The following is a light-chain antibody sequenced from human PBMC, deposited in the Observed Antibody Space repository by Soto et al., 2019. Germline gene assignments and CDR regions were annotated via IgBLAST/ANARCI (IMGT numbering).Light chain of an antibody. CDR1: QSVTSS. V-gene: IGKV3-11*01. J-gene: IGKJ4*01. CDR3: QQRTSWPI. Sequence: EIVLTQSPATLSLSPGDRATLSCRASQSVTSSLAWFQQKPGQAPRLLIYDVSRRATAIPARFSGSGSGTDFTLTISSLEPEDFAVYYCQQRTSWPIFGGGTKVEIK. CDR2: DVS.